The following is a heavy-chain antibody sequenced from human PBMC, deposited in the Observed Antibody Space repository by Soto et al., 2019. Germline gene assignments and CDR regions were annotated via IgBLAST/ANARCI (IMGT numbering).Heavy chain of an antibody. CDR2: IWYDGSNK. V-gene: IGHV3-33*01. CDR3: ARGGDILTGYYYYYYMDV. D-gene: IGHD3-9*01. Sequence: GGSLRLSCAASGFTFSSYGMHWVRQAPGKGLEWVAVIWYDGSNKYYADSVKGRFTISRDNSKNTLYLQMNSLRAEDTAVYYCARGGDILTGYYYYYYMDVWGKGTTVTVSS. CDR1: GFTFSSYG. J-gene: IGHJ6*03.